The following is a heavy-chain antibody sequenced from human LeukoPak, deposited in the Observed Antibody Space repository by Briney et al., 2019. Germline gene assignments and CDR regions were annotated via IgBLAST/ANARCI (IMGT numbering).Heavy chain of an antibody. CDR3: ASVKQGLDY. J-gene: IGHJ4*02. CDR2: IYYSGST. Sequence: PSETLSLTCTVSGGSISSYYWSWIRQPPGKGLEWIGYIYYSGSTNYNPSLKSRVTISVDTSKNQFSLKLSSVTAADTAVYYCASVKQGLDYWGQGTLVTVSS. V-gene: IGHV4-59*01. D-gene: IGHD6-13*01. CDR1: GGSISSYY.